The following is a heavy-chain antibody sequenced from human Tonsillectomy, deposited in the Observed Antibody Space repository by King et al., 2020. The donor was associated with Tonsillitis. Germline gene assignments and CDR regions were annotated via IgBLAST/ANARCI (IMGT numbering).Heavy chain of an antibody. J-gene: IGHJ4*02. V-gene: IGHV4-34*01. Sequence: QVQLQQWGAGLLKPSETLSLTCAVYGGSFSGYYWNWIRQRPGRGLEWIGEINHGGSTNYNPSLKSRVTRSVDTAKNQFSLKLNSVTAADTAVYYCARRLGYFDTSAYHFDYWGQGTLVTVSS. CDR3: ARRLGYFDTSAYHFDY. D-gene: IGHD3-22*01. CDR2: INHGGST. CDR1: GGSFSGYY.